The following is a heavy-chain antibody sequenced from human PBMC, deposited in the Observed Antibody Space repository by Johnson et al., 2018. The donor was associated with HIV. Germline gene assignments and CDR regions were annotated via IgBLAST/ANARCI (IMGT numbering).Heavy chain of an antibody. J-gene: IGHJ3*02. CDR2: LKWNGGSI. Sequence: SGLKWNGGSIGYADSVKVRFTISRDNANSSLFLQMNSLRAEDTALYYCGKVRIPAAGFDAFDIWGQGTMVTFSS. CDR3: GKVRIPAAGFDAFDI. V-gene: IGHV3-9*01. D-gene: IGHD6-13*01.